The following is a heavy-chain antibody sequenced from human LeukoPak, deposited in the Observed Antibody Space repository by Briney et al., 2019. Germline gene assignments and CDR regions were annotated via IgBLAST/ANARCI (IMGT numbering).Heavy chain of an antibody. J-gene: IGHJ4*02. CDR3: SYGDYLFDY. V-gene: IGHV4-34*03. CDR1: GGSFSGYY. D-gene: IGHD4-17*01. CDR2: INHSGST. Sequence: TSETLSLTCAVYGGSFSGYYWSWIRQPPGKGLEWIGEINHSGSTNYNPSLKSRVTISVDTSKNQFSLKLSSVTAADTAVYFFSYGDYLFDYWGQGTLVTVSS.